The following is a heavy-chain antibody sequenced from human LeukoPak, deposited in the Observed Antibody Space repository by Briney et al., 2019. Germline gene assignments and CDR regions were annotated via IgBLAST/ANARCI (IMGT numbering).Heavy chain of an antibody. V-gene: IGHV1-46*01. J-gene: IGHJ4*02. D-gene: IGHD5-12*01. CDR2: INPSGGSA. Sequence: ASVKVSCKASGYTFTSYYIQWVRQAPGQGLEWMGIINPSGGSASYAQKFQGRVTLTTDTSTSTAYMEMRSLRSDDTAVFYCARGLGSVVATVSDWGQGTLVTVSS. CDR1: GYTFTSYY. CDR3: ARGLGSVVATVSD.